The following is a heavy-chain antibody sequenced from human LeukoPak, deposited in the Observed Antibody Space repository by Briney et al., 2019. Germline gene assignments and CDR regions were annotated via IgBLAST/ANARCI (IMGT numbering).Heavy chain of an antibody. Sequence: TGGSLRLSCAASGFTFDDYAMDWVRQAPGKGLEWVSGISWNSGSIGYADSVKGRFTISRDNAKNSLYLQMNSLRAEDTALYYCAKGGFYDFWSGYYRFDYWGQGTLVTVSS. CDR1: GFTFDDYA. CDR2: ISWNSGSI. V-gene: IGHV3-9*01. J-gene: IGHJ4*02. CDR3: AKGGFYDFWSGYYRFDY. D-gene: IGHD3-3*01.